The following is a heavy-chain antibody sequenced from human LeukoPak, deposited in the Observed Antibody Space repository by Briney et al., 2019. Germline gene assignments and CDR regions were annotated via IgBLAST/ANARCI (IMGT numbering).Heavy chain of an antibody. CDR2: ISGSGGST. J-gene: IGHJ4*02. Sequence: GGSLRLSCAASGFTFNIYAMSWVRQAPGKGLEWVSAISGSGGSTYYADSVKGRFTISRDNSKNTLYLQMNSLRAEDTAVYYCANNRGDTAMVLYFDYWGQGTLVTVSS. D-gene: IGHD5-18*01. CDR1: GFTFNIYA. CDR3: ANNRGDTAMVLYFDY. V-gene: IGHV3-23*01.